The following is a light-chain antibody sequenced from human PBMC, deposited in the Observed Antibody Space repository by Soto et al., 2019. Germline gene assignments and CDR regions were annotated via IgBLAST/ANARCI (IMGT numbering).Light chain of an antibody. V-gene: IGLV2-23*01. CDR3: CSYAGSSTYV. CDR1: SSDVGSYNL. J-gene: IGLJ1*01. Sequence: LTQPASVSGSPGQSITISCTGTSSDVGSYNLVSWYQQHPGKAPKLMIYEGSKRPSGVSNRFSGSKSGNTTSLTISGLQAEDEADYYCCSYAGSSTYVFGTGTKVTVL. CDR2: EGS.